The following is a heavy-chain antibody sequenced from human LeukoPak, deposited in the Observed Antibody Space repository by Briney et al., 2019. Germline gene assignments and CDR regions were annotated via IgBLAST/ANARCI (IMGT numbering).Heavy chain of an antibody. D-gene: IGHD3-3*01. CDR3: ARDATIFGVVTI. J-gene: IGHJ3*02. Sequence: GGSLRLSCAASGFTFSDYYMSWIRQAPGKGLEWVSYISGSGSTIYYADSVKSRFTISRGNAKNSLYLQMNSLRAEDTAVYYCARDATIFGVVTIWGQGTMVTVSS. V-gene: IGHV3-11*01. CDR1: GFTFSDYY. CDR2: ISGSGSTI.